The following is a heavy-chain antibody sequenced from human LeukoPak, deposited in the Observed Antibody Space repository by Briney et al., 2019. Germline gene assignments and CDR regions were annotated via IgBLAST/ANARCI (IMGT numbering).Heavy chain of an antibody. D-gene: IGHD2-8*01. CDR1: GFSFSTYP. CDR2: MSGSGGTT. CDR3: AARPLMPPRFDY. Sequence: RTGGSLRLSCAGSGFSFSTYPMSWVRQAPGKGLEWVSAMSGSGGTTYYADSVKGRFTISRDNSKNTLYLQMNSLRVDDTAVYYCAARPLMPPRFDYWGQGTPVTVSS. J-gene: IGHJ4*02. V-gene: IGHV3-23*01.